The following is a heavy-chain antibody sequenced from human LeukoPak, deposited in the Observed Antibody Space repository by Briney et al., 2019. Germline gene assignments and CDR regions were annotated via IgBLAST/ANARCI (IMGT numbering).Heavy chain of an antibody. J-gene: IGHJ4*02. CDR2: IRYDGSNK. D-gene: IGHD2-2*01. Sequence: PGGSLRLSCAASGFTFSSYGMHWVRQAPGKGLEWVAFIRYDGSNKYYADSVKGRFTIARDNSKNTLYLQMNSLRAEDTAVYYCARGVDIVVVPAAPSDYWGQGTLVTVSS. CDR3: ARGVDIVVVPAAPSDY. V-gene: IGHV3-30*02. CDR1: GFTFSSYG.